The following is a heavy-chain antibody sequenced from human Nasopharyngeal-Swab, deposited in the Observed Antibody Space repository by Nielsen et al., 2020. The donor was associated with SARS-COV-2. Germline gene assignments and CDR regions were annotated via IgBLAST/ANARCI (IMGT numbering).Heavy chain of an antibody. Sequence: GGSLRLSCAASGFTFNNYNFNWVRQAPGKRLEWVSSISSSSSYIYCADSVKGRFTISRDNAKNSLYLQMNSLRAEDTAVYYCARDGLDYDFWSAYFMDVWGQGTTVTVSS. J-gene: IGHJ6*02. V-gene: IGHV3-21*01. CDR2: ISSSSSYI. D-gene: IGHD3-3*01. CDR3: ARDGLDYDFWSAYFMDV. CDR1: GFTFNNYN.